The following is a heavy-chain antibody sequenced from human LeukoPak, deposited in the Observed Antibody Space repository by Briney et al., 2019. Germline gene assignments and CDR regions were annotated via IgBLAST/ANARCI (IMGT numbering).Heavy chain of an antibody. Sequence: PGGSLRLSCAASGFTFSLHWMHWVRQVPGEGLVWVSRIKENGRETQYADFVKGRFTISRDNAKNTLYLQLNSLRDDDTAVYYCARDLFAGSGSLDYWGQGTLVTVSS. J-gene: IGHJ4*02. V-gene: IGHV3-74*01. CDR3: ARDLFAGSGSLDY. D-gene: IGHD3-10*01. CDR2: IKENGRET. CDR1: GFTFSLHW.